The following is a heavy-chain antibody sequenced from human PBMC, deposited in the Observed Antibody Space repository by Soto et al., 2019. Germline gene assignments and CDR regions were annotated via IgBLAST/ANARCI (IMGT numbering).Heavy chain of an antibody. D-gene: IGHD6-19*01. CDR2: INHSGST. J-gene: IGHJ4*02. CDR3: ARDAMDAVAAHDY. CDR1: GGSFSGYY. V-gene: IGHV4-34*01. Sequence: SETLSLTCAVYGGSFSGYYWSWIRQPPGKGLEWIGEINHSGSTNYNPSLKSRVTISVDTSKNQFSLKLSSVTAADTAVNYCARDAMDAVAAHDYCGQGPLVTVSS.